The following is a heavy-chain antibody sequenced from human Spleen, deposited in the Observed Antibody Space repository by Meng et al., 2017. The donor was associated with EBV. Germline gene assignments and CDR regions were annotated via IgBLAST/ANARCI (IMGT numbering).Heavy chain of an antibody. V-gene: IGHV3-11*01. CDR3: AREGYYDSSGLSD. Sequence: QLHLVGSGGGLVKPGGSLGLSCAASGFTFSDYYMAWIRQAPGKGLEWISYISSSGDLLSYADSVKGRFSISRDNAKNSLYLQMNSLRAEDTAVYYCAREGYYDSSGLSDWGQGTLVTVSS. D-gene: IGHD3-22*01. CDR2: ISSSGDLL. CDR1: GFTFSDYY. J-gene: IGHJ4*02.